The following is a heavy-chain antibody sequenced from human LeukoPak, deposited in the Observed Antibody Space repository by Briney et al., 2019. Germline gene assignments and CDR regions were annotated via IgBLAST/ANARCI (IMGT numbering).Heavy chain of an antibody. Sequence: SETLSLTCTVSGGSISSYYWSWIRQPPGKGLEWIGYIYYSGSTNYNPSLKSRVTISVDTSKNQFSLKLSSVTAADTAVYYCAIDPGSVRNDYSRQGSLLNVYS. CDR1: GGSISSYY. J-gene: IGHJ4*02. CDR2: IYYSGST. D-gene: IGHD3-10*01. V-gene: IGHV4-59*01. CDR3: AIDPGSVRNDY.